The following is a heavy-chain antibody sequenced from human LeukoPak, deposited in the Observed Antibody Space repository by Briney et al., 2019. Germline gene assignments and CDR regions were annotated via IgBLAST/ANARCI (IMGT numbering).Heavy chain of an antibody. D-gene: IGHD1-1*01. CDR3: AKDMEVFYYYGMDV. CDR2: ISGSGGST. Sequence: GGSPRLSCAASGFTFSSYAMSWVRQAPGKGLEWVSAISGSGGSTYYADSVKGRFTISRDNSKNTLYLQTNGLRAEDTAVYYCAKDMEVFYYYGMDVWGQGTTVTVSS. CDR1: GFTFSSYA. V-gene: IGHV3-23*01. J-gene: IGHJ6*02.